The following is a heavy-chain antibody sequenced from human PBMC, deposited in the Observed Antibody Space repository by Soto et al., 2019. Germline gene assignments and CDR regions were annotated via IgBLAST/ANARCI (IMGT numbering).Heavy chain of an antibody. Sequence: SETLSLTCGASDVSFCGAYCSWIRQPPGKGLEWIGEINYSGSTKLNPPLKSQFTLSIDTSKDQFSLRLSSVTAADTAVYCCARDSGGLRLGESSLYWEKDSFDVWDQGRLATVPS. V-gene: IGHV4-34*01. J-gene: IGHJ3*01. D-gene: IGHD3-16*02. CDR1: DVSFCGAY. CDR2: INYSGST. CDR3: ARDSGGLRLGESSLYWEKDSFDV.